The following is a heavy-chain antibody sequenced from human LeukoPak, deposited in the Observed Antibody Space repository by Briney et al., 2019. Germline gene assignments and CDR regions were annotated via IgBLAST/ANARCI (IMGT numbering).Heavy chain of an antibody. D-gene: IGHD6-19*01. CDR3: ARRSGIAVAGAFDY. Sequence: GGSLRLSCAASGFTFSNYAMRWVRQAPGKGLEWVSGISGSGNSTYYADSVKGRFTISRDNSKNTLYLQMNSLRAEDTAVYYCARRSGIAVAGAFDYWGQGTLVTVSS. J-gene: IGHJ4*02. CDR2: ISGSGNST. CDR1: GFTFSNYA. V-gene: IGHV3-23*01.